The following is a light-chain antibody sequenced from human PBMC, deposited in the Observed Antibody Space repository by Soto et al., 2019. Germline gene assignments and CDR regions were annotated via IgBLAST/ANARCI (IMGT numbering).Light chain of an antibody. CDR3: QQRTTWPT. CDR2: DVS. CDR1: QSVTSP. J-gene: IGKJ4*01. V-gene: IGKV3-11*01. Sequence: EIVLTQSPATLSLSPGDTATLSCSASQSVTSPLDWFQQKPGQAPRLLIYDVSRRATAIPARFSGSGSGTDFTLTISSLEPEDFAVYYCQQRTTWPTFGVGTKVEIK.